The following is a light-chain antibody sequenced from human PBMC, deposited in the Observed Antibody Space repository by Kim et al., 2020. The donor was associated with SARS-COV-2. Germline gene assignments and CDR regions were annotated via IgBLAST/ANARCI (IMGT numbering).Light chain of an antibody. CDR3: AAWDDSLSGWV. V-gene: IGLV1-47*01. Sequence: ELTQPPSASETPGQRVTISCSGSSSNIGTNYIYWYQQLPGTAPKLLINRNNQRPSGVPDRFSGSKSGTSASLAISGLRSEDEAEYYCAAWDDSLSGWVFGGGTQLTVL. J-gene: IGLJ3*02. CDR1: SSNIGTNY. CDR2: RNN.